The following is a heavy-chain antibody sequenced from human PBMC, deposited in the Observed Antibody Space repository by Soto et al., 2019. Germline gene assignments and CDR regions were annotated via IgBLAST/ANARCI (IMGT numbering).Heavy chain of an antibody. CDR3: TRELGYCSGGRTEDKNSCET. J-gene: IGHJ5*01. Sequence: SETLSLTCTVSGGYVSSGGYYWSWIRQHPGKGMEWIGYIYYSGSTYYNPSLKSRVTISVDTSKNQFSLKLSSVTAADTAVYYCTRELGYCSGGRTEDKNSCETWYQGNLVDVSA. CDR1: GGYVSSGGYY. CDR2: IYYSGST. D-gene: IGHD2-15*01. V-gene: IGHV4-31*03.